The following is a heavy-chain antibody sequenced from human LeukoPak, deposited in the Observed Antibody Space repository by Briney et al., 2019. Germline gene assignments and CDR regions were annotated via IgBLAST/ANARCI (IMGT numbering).Heavy chain of an antibody. Sequence: PSETLSLTCTVSGGSISSSGYYWSWIRQPPGKGLEWIGEINHSGSTNYNPSLESRVTISLDTSKSQFSLRLSSVTAADTALYYCARGPPPYGMDVWGQGTTVTVSS. V-gene: IGHV4-39*07. CDR3: ARGPPPYGMDV. J-gene: IGHJ6*02. CDR2: INHSGST. CDR1: GGSISSSGYY.